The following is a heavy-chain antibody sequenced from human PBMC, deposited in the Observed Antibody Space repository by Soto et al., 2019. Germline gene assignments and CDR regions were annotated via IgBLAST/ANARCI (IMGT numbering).Heavy chain of an antibody. CDR1: GFTFSSYA. CDR3: AKRPSRMGYYYYMDV. V-gene: IGHV3-23*01. J-gene: IGHJ6*03. Sequence: GGSLRLSCAASGFTFSSYAMSWVRQAPGKGLEWVSAISGSGGSTYYADSVKGRFTISRDNSKNTQYLQMNSLRAEDTAVYYCAKRPSRMGYYYYMDVWGKGTTVTVSS. D-gene: IGHD2-2*01. CDR2: ISGSGGST.